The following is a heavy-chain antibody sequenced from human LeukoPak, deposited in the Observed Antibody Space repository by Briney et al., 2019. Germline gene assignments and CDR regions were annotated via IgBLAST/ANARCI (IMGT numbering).Heavy chain of an antibody. J-gene: IGHJ4*02. V-gene: IGHV3-15*01. CDR2: IKSKTDGGTT. CDR1: GFTFSNAW. CDR3: TRGGYSRGWHRDYFDY. Sequence: GGSLRLSCAASGFTFSNAWMNWVRQAPGKGLEWVGRIKSKTDGGTTDYATPVKGRFTISRDDSKNTLFLQMNSLKTEDTAVYYCTRGGYSRGWHRDYFDYWGQGTLVTVSS. D-gene: IGHD6-19*01.